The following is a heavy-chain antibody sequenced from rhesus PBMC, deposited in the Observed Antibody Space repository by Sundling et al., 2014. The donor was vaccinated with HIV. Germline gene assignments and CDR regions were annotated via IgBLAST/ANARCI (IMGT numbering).Heavy chain of an antibody. CDR3: AMPLVIDFDY. Sequence: QVQLQESGPGVVKAAETLSLTCAVSGGSISRNFWGWIRQSPGKGLEWVGRISGSGGSTDYNPSLKSRVTISTDTSKNHFSLKLSSLTAADTAVYYCAMPLVIDFDYWGQGVVVTVSS. CDR2: ISGSGGST. J-gene: IGHJ4*01. V-gene: IGHV4-173*01. CDR1: GGSISRNF.